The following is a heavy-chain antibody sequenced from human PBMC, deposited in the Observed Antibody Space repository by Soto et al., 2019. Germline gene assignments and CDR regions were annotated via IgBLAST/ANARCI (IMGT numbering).Heavy chain of an antibody. J-gene: IGHJ4*02. V-gene: IGHV4-34*01. D-gene: IGHD5-18*01. CDR2: INHSGST. Sequence: QVHLQQWGAGLLKPSETLSLTCAVYGGSFSGYYWSWIRQPPGKGLEWIGEINHSGSTNYNPSLKSGVTIAVDRSMNQCALKLSSVTAADTAVYYCARALGYTYGHLPIDYWGQGTLVTVSS. CDR3: ARALGYTYGHLPIDY. CDR1: GGSFSGYY.